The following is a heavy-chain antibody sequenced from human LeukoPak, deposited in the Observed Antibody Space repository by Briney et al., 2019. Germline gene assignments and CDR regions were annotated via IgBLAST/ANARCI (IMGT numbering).Heavy chain of an antibody. CDR2: IHSTGNS. V-gene: IGHV4-39*01. CDR3: EKDSHLDV. CDR1: GGSISGTDLY. J-gene: IGHJ6*02. D-gene: IGHD2-15*01. Sequence: SETLSLTCTVSGGSISGTDLYWGWIRQLPGKGLEWTGNIHSTGNSFCNPSLKSRVTISIDTSKNQFSLKLSSVTAADTAVYYCEKDSHLDVWGHGTTVTVSS.